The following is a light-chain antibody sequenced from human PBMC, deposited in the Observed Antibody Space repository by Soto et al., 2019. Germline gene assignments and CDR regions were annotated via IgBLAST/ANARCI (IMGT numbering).Light chain of an antibody. Sequence: EIVLTQSPGTLSLSPGERATLSCRASQSVNNNYVAWYQQKPGQAPRLLIYGASSRATGIPDRFSGSGSGTDFTLTISRLEPEDFAVYYCQQYGSPWTFGQGTKVDIK. CDR2: GAS. CDR3: QQYGSPWT. CDR1: QSVNNNY. V-gene: IGKV3-20*01. J-gene: IGKJ1*01.